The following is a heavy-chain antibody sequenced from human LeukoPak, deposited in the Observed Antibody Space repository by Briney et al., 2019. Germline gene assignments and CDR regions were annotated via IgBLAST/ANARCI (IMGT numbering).Heavy chain of an antibody. CDR1: GGSISSSSYY. CDR2: IYYSGST. CDR3: ARPQMPTTPGRFDY. V-gene: IGHV4-39*01. D-gene: IGHD5-24*01. J-gene: IGHJ4*02. Sequence: PSETLSLTCTVSGGSISSSSYYWGWIRQPPGKGLEWIGSIYYSGSTYYNPSLKSRVTISVDTSKNQFSLKLSSVTAADTAVYYCARPQMPTTPGRFDYWGQGTLVTVSS.